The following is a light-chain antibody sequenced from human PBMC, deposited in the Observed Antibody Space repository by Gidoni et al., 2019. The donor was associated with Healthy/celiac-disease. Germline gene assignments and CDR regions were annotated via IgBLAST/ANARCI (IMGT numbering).Light chain of an antibody. CDR1: NIGSKN. CDR2: RDS. CDR3: QVWDSSTYVV. V-gene: IGLV3-9*01. Sequence: SYELTQPPSVSVALGQTARITGGGNNIGSKNVHWYQQKPGQAPVLVIYRDSIRPSGIPERFSGSNSGNTATLTISRAQAGDEADYYCQVWDSSTYVVFGGGTKLTVL. J-gene: IGLJ2*01.